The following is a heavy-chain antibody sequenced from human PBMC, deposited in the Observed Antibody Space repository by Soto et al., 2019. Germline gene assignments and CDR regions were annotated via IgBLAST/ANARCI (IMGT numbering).Heavy chain of an antibody. CDR2: IYAGNGDT. Sequence: ASVKVSCKASGYTFTRYAMPWVRQAPGQRPEWMVCIYAGNGDTKYSEKLQGRVTFTRDTSASTTYMELSSLRSEDTAVYYCARDLLLMVYGNWFDPWGQGTLVTVSS. CDR3: ARDLLLMVYGNWFDP. CDR1: GYTFTRYA. D-gene: IGHD2-8*01. J-gene: IGHJ5*02. V-gene: IGHV1-3*01.